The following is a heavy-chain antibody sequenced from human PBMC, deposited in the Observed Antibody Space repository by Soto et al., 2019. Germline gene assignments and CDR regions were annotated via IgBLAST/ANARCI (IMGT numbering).Heavy chain of an antibody. CDR2: IIPILGIA. Sequence: ASVKVSCKASVGTLSSYTISWVRQAPGQGLEWMGRIIPILGIANYAQKFQGRVTITADKSTSTAYMELSSLRSEDTAVYYCARQQLDIVVVPAAMGGDAFDIWGQGTMVTVSS. CDR1: VGTLSSYT. V-gene: IGHV1-69*02. CDR3: ARQQLDIVVVPAAMGGDAFDI. J-gene: IGHJ3*02. D-gene: IGHD2-2*03.